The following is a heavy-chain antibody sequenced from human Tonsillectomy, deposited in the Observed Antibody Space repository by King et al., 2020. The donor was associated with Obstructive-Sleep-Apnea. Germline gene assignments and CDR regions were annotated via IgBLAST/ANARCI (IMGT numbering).Heavy chain of an antibody. CDR3: ARGEVGAATNYYYYDLDV. Sequence: VQLQQWGAGLLKPSETLSLTCAVYGGSFSGYYWTWIRQPPGKGLEWIGEVNHVGSTNYNPSLKSRVTISVDTSKNQFSLKVSSVTAADTAVYYCARGEVGAATNYYYYDLDVWGQGTTVTVSS. CDR1: GGSFSGYY. V-gene: IGHV4-34*01. J-gene: IGHJ6*02. CDR2: VNHVGST. D-gene: IGHD1-26*01.